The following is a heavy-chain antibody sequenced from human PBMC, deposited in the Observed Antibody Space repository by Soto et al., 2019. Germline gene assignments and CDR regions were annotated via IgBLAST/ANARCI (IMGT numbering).Heavy chain of an antibody. CDR3: ARLATLANWFDP. CDR2: IYYSGST. CDR1: GGSISSSSYY. D-gene: IGHD5-12*01. V-gene: IGHV4-39*01. Sequence: PSETLSLTCTVSGGSISSSSYYWGWIRQPPGKGLEWIGSIYYSGSTYYNPSLKSRVTISVDTSKNQFSLKLSSVTAADTAVYYCARLATLANWFDPWGQGTLVTVSS. J-gene: IGHJ5*02.